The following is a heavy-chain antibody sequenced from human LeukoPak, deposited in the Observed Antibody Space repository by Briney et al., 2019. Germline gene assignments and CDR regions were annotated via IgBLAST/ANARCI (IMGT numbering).Heavy chain of an antibody. CDR1: GFTFSTYW. J-gene: IGHJ5*02. CDR3: ARSSIPATTGGFDP. V-gene: IGHV3-74*01. Sequence: GGSLRLSCAASGFTFSTYWMHWVRQAPGKGRVWVSRIDSDGSRTNYADSVKGRFTISRDNAENTLYLQMNSLRAEDTAVYYCARSSIPATTGGFDPWGQGTLVTVSS. CDR2: IDSDGSRT. D-gene: IGHD1-20*01.